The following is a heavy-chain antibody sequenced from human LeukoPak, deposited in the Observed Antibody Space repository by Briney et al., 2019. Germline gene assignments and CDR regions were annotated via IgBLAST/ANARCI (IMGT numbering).Heavy chain of an antibody. J-gene: IGHJ6*02. CDR2: IKQDGSEK. CDR3: ARYDYYYYYYGMDV. Sequence: GGSLRLSCAASGFTFSSYWMSWVRQAPGKGLEWVANIKQDGSEKYYVDSVKGRFTISRDNAKNSLYLQVNSLRAEDTAVYYYARYDYYYYYYGMDVWGQGTTVTVSS. V-gene: IGHV3-7*01. D-gene: IGHD3-16*01. CDR1: GFTFSSYW.